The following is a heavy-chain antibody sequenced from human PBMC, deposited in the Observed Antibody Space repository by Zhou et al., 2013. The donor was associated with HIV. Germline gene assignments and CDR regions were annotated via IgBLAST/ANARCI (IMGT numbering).Heavy chain of an antibody. D-gene: IGHD6-19*01. CDR2: ISTYDGNT. J-gene: IGHJ6*02. CDR3: ARGQQWVVEDVVYGLDV. V-gene: IGHV1-18*01. Sequence: QVQLVQSGAEVKKPGSSVKVSCKASGGTFSSYAISWVRQAPGQGLEWMGGISTYDGNTNSAQKLQGRVTMTIDTSTSTVYMELRSLRSDDTAVYYCARGQQWVVEDVVYGLDVWGQGTTVSVSS. CDR1: GGTFSSYA.